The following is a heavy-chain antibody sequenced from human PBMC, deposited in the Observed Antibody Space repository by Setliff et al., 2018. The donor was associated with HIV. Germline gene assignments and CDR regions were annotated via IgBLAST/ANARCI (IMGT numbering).Heavy chain of an antibody. CDR3: ARDRHSSGLGSYGP. CDR1: GDSISTSS. D-gene: IGHD3-10*01. Sequence: PSETLSLTCTVSGDSISTSSWNWIRQPPGKGLEWIGRIDSSGTTDYKPSLKGRVAISVDTSRNQFSLRVTSVTAADTAVYFCARDRHSSGLGSYGPWGPGILVTVSS. V-gene: IGHV4-4*07. CDR2: IDSSGTT. J-gene: IGHJ5*02.